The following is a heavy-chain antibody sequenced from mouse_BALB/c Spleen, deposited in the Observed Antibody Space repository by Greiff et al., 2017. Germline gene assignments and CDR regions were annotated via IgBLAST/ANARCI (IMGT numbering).Heavy chain of an antibody. J-gene: IGHJ4*01. D-gene: IGHD1-1*01. CDR2: ISSGSSTI. Sequence: EVMLVESGGGLVQPGGSRKLSCAASGFTFSSFGMHWVRQAPEKGLEWVAYISSGSSTIYYADTVKGRFTISRDNPKNTLFLQMTSLRSEDTAMYYCARYYGSSYNAMDYWGQGTSVTVSS. V-gene: IGHV5-17*02. CDR1: GFTFSSFG. CDR3: ARYYGSSYNAMDY.